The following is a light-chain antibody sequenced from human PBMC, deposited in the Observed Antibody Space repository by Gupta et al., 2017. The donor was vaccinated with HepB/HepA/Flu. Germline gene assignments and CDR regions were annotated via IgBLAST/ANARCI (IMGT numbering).Light chain of an antibody. CDR1: QSISYY. V-gene: IGKV3-11*01. CDR2: DAS. J-gene: IGKJ4*01. Sequence: EIVLTQSPATLSLSPGERATLSCRASQSISYYLGWYQQKPGQSPRLLINDASNRVTGIPARFSGSGSGTDFTLTISSLEPEDSAVYYCQQRSKWPLTFGGGTKVEIK. CDR3: QQRSKWPLT.